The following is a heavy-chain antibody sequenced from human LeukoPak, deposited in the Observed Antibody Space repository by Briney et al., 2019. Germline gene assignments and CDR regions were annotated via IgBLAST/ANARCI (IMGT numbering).Heavy chain of an antibody. Sequence: GGSLRLSCAASGFTFSSYAMSWVRQAPGKGLEWVANMKQDGREKYYVDSVKGRFTVSRDNAKNSLYLQMNSLRAEDTAVYYCATGGGSGWYGFPFDCWGQGTLVTVSS. CDR2: MKQDGREK. D-gene: IGHD6-19*01. V-gene: IGHV3-7*01. CDR3: ATGGGSGWYGFPFDC. CDR1: GFTFSSYA. J-gene: IGHJ4*02.